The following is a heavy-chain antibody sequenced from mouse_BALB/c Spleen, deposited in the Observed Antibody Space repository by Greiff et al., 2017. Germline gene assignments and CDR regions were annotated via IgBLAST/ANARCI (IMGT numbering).Heavy chain of an antibody. CDR2: IDPENGDT. J-gene: IGHJ3*01. V-gene: IGHV14-4*02. Sequence: VQLKQSGAELVRSGASVKLSCTASGFNIKDYYMHWVKQRPEQGLEWIGWIDPENGDTEYAPKFQGKATMTADTSSNTAYLQLSSLTSEDTAVYYCNAEDYYGSSSAWFAYWGQGTLVTVSA. CDR3: NAEDYYGSSSAWFAY. D-gene: IGHD1-1*01. CDR1: GFNIKDYY.